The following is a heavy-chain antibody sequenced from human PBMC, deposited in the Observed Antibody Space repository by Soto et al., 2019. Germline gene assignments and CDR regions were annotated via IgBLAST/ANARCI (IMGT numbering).Heavy chain of an antibody. Sequence: SETLSLTCTVSGGSISGYYSSWIRQPPGKGLEWIGYIYYNGSTNYNPSLKSRVTISVDTSKNHFSLKLSSVTAADTAVYYCARVGWFGEPYWFDPWGQGTLVTVSS. J-gene: IGHJ5*02. V-gene: IGHV4-59*01. CDR3: ARVGWFGEPYWFDP. D-gene: IGHD3-10*01. CDR1: GGSISGYY. CDR2: IYYNGST.